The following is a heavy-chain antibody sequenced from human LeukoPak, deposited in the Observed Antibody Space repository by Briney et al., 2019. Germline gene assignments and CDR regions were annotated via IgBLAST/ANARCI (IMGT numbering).Heavy chain of an antibody. Sequence: SETLSLTCTVSGGSISSYYWSWVRQPPGKGEEWIGYIYYSGSTNYNPSLKSRVTISVDTSKNQFSLKLSSVTAADTAVYYCARVSGGWYYFDYWGQGTLVTVSS. CDR2: IYYSGST. D-gene: IGHD6-19*01. J-gene: IGHJ4*02. CDR1: GGSISSYY. V-gene: IGHV4-59*01. CDR3: ARVSGGWYYFDY.